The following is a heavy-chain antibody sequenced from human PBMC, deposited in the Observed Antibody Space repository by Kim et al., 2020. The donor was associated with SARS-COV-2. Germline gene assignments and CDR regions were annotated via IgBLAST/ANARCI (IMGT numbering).Heavy chain of an antibody. CDR2: ISGSGGST. Sequence: GGSLRLSCAASGFTFSSYAMSWVRQAPGKGLEWVSAISGSGGSTYYADSVKGRFTISRDNSKNTLYLQMNSLRAEDTAVYYCAKDYTSGSYPRYFDYWGQGTLVTVSS. V-gene: IGHV3-23*01. CDR3: AKDYTSGSYPRYFDY. CDR1: GFTFSSYA. J-gene: IGHJ4*02. D-gene: IGHD1-26*01.